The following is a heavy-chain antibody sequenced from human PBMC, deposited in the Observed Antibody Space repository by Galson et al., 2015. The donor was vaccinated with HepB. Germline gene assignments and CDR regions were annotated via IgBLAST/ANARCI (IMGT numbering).Heavy chain of an antibody. CDR3: SSLAYDAFDM. J-gene: IGHJ3*02. V-gene: IGHV3-11*01. CDR1: GITFSDYF. CDR2: ISTSGSAI. Sequence: SLRLSCAASGITFSDYFLSWIRQAPGKGLEWIPYISTSGSAIYYADSVKGRFTVSRDNAKNSLYLQMDSLRAEDTAVYYCSSLAYDAFDMWGQGTMVTVSS.